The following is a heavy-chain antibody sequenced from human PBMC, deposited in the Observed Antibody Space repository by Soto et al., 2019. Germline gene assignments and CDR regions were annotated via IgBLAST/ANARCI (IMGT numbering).Heavy chain of an antibody. CDR3: AGLKFFHSIAYLAH. V-gene: IGHV4-39*01. D-gene: IGHD3-22*01. J-gene: IGHJ4*02. Sequence: SETLSLTCTVSGGSISSSSYYWGWIRQPPGKGLEWIGSIYYSGSTYYNPSLKSRVTISVDTSKNQFSLKLSSVTAADTAVYYCAGLKFFHSIAYLAHWGQGTRVTVSS. CDR1: GGSISSSSYY. CDR2: IYYSGST.